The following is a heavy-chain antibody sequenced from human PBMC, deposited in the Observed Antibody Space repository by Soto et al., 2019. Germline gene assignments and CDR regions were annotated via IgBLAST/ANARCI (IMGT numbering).Heavy chain of an antibody. J-gene: IGHJ3*01. CDR2: ISSSSSTI. CDR3: ARGISGSYYAFDF. V-gene: IGHV3-48*04. Sequence: GGSLRLSCAASGFTFSSYSMNWVRQAPGKGLEWVSYISSSSSTIYYADSVKGRFTISRDNAKNSLYLQMNSLRAEDTAVYYCARGISGSYYAFDFWGQGTMVTVSS. CDR1: GFTFSSYS. D-gene: IGHD1-26*01.